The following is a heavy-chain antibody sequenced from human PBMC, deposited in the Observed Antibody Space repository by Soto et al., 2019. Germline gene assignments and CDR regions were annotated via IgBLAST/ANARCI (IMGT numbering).Heavy chain of an antibody. J-gene: IGHJ4*02. CDR3: AQRGYSGYAMGAFDY. Sequence: QVQLVQSGAEVKKPGSSVKVSCKASGGTFSSYTISWVRQAPGQGLEWMGRIIPILGIANYAQNFQGRVTITADKSTSTAYMELSSLRSEDTAVYYCAQRGYSGYAMGAFDYWGQGTLVTVSS. CDR1: GGTFSSYT. V-gene: IGHV1-69*02. CDR2: IIPILGIA. D-gene: IGHD5-12*01.